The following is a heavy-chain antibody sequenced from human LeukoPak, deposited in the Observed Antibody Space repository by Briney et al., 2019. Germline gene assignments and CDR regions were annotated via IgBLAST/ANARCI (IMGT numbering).Heavy chain of an antibody. CDR2: IIPIFGIA. V-gene: IGHV1-69*17. Sequence: SVKVSCKASGGTFISYAISWVRQAPGQGLEWMGRIIPIFGIANYAQKFQGRVTITADKSTSTAYMELSSLRSEDTAVYYCASITTYPEGPYWGQGTLVTVSS. CDR3: ASITTYPEGPY. D-gene: IGHD3-3*01. J-gene: IGHJ4*02. CDR1: GGTFISYA.